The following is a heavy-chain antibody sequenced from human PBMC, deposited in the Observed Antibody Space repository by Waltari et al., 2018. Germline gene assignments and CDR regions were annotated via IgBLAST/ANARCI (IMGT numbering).Heavy chain of an antibody. D-gene: IGHD2-21*02. CDR3: AREYCGGDCRLFDY. J-gene: IGHJ4*01. V-gene: IGHV1-2*02. CDR1: RDAITEHY. CDR2: INPNGGAT. Sequence: LVQSGSEVIKPGASVKVSCKVSRDAITEHYIHWVRQAPGQGLEWMGWINPNGGATNYARNFRGRITVTWDTSATTSSMGLSGLRSDDTAVYYCAREYCGGDCRLFDYWGQGTLVTVSS.